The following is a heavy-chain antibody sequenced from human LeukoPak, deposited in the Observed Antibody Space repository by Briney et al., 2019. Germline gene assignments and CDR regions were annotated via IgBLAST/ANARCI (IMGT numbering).Heavy chain of an antibody. CDR3: ARDLRPFYYDSSGYYPRGFDY. V-gene: IGHV1-46*01. D-gene: IGHD3-22*01. CDR1: GYTFTSYY. Sequence: ASVKVSCKASGYTFTSYYMHWVRQAPGQGLEWMGIINPSGGRTSYAQKFQGRVTMTRDTSTSTVYMELSSLRSEDTAVYYCARDLRPFYYDSSGYYPRGFDYWGQGTLVTVSS. CDR2: INPSGGRT. J-gene: IGHJ4*02.